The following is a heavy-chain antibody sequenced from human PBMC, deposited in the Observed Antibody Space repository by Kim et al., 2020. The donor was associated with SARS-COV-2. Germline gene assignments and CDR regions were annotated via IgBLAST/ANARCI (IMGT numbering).Heavy chain of an antibody. Sequence: GGSLRLSCAASGLTFSRYGMHWVRQAPGMGLEWVADISYDGSNEYYSDSVKGRFTISRDNSKNTLYLQMNSLRTEDTAVYFCEAPIALVPGGKMWFDPWGQGTLVTVSS. CDR1: GLTFSRYG. CDR3: EAPIALVPGGKMWFDP. V-gene: IGHV3-30*03. CDR2: ISYDGSNE. J-gene: IGHJ5*02. D-gene: IGHD2-2*01.